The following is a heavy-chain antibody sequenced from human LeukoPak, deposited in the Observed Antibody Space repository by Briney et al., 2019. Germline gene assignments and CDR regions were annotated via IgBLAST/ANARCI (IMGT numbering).Heavy chain of an antibody. CDR2: IKSKTDGGTT. V-gene: IGHV3-15*01. Sequence: GGSLRLSCAASGFTFSNAWMSWVRQAPGKGLEWVGRIKSKTDGGTTDYAAPVKGRFTISRDDSKNTLYLQMNSLKTEDTAVYYCTTKCYYDSHFDYWGQGTLVTVSS. D-gene: IGHD3-22*01. CDR3: TTKCYYDSHFDY. CDR1: GFTFSNAW. J-gene: IGHJ4*02.